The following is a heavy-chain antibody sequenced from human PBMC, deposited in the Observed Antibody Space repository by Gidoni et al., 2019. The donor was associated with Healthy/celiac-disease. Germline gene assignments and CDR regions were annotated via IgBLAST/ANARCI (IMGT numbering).Heavy chain of an antibody. D-gene: IGHD3-22*01. Sequence: EVQLLESGGGLVQPGGSLRLYCAASGFTFTSYAMSWVRQAPGKGLEWVSAISGSGGSTYYEDSVKGRFTISRDNSKNTLYLQMNSLRAEDTAVYYCAKRYYDSSGYCFDYWGQGTLVTVSS. CDR1: GFTFTSYA. CDR2: ISGSGGST. CDR3: AKRYYDSSGYCFDY. J-gene: IGHJ4*02. V-gene: IGHV3-23*01.